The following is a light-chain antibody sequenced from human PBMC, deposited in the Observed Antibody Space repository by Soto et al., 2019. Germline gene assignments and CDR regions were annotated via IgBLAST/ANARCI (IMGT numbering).Light chain of an antibody. Sequence: EIVMTQSPATLSVSPGERVTLSCRAGQSVSSNLAWYQQKPGQAPRLLIHGASTRATGIPARFRGSGSGTEFTLTISSLQSEDSXVXXCKQYNNWPPTFGGGTKVEIK. CDR1: QSVSSN. V-gene: IGKV3-15*01. CDR2: GAS. J-gene: IGKJ4*01. CDR3: KQYNNWPPT.